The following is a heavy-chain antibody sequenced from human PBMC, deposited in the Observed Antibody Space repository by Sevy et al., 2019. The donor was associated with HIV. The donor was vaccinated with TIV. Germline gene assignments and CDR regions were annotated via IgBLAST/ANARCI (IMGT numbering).Heavy chain of an antibody. Sequence: GGSLRLSCAASGFTFSSYWMSWVRQAPGKGLEWVANIKQDGSEKYYVDSVKGRFTISTDNAKNSLYLQMNSLRAEDTAVYYCARYYYDSSGYSPFDYWGQGTLVTVSS. D-gene: IGHD3-22*01. CDR1: GFTFSSYW. CDR2: IKQDGSEK. CDR3: ARYYYDSSGYSPFDY. J-gene: IGHJ4*02. V-gene: IGHV3-7*01.